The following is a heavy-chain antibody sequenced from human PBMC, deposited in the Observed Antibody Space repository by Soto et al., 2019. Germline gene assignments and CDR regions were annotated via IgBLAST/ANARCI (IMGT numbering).Heavy chain of an antibody. D-gene: IGHD1-26*01. CDR1: GYTFTSYG. CDR3: ASVGSYFFGFDY. J-gene: IGHJ4*02. V-gene: IGHV1-18*01. Sequence: QVQLVQSGAEVKKPGASVKVSCKASGYTFTSYGLSWVRQAPGQGLEWMGWISAYNGDTNYAQKFQGRVTVTTDTCTSTAYMELRRLRSDDTSLYYCASVGSYFFGFDYWGQGTLVTVSS. CDR2: ISAYNGDT.